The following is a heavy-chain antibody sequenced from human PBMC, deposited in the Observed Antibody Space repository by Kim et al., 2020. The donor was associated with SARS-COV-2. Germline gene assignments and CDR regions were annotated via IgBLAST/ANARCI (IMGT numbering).Heavy chain of an antibody. J-gene: IGHJ4*02. CDR1: GGTFSSYA. CDR3: VRGSGYYYDSSGLTFDY. V-gene: IGHV1-69*13. D-gene: IGHD3-22*01. CDR2: IIPIFGTA. Sequence: SVKVSCKASGGTFSSYAISWVRQAPGQGLEWMGGIIPIFGTANYAQKFQGRVTITADESTSTAYMELSSLRSEDTAVYYCVRGSGYYYDSSGLTFDYWGQGTLVTVSS.